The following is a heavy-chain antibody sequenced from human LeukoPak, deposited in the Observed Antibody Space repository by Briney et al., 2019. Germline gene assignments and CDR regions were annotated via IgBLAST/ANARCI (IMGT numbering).Heavy chain of an antibody. Sequence: PSETLSLTCAVSGGSIKSNNWWSWVRQPPGKGLEWIGEINHSGSTNYNPSLKSRVTISVDTSKNQFPLKLSSVTAADTAVYYCASRWDIVVVPAGGWFDPWGQGTLVTVSS. V-gene: IGHV4-4*02. D-gene: IGHD2-2*01. J-gene: IGHJ5*02. CDR1: GGSIKSNNW. CDR3: ASRWDIVVVPAGGWFDP. CDR2: INHSGST.